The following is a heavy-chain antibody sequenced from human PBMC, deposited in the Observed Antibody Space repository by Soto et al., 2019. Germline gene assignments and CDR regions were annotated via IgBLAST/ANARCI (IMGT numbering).Heavy chain of an antibody. D-gene: IGHD1-7*01. J-gene: IGHJ3*02. Sequence: GASVKVSLKASGGTFSSYTISWVLQAPGQGVEWMGRIIPILGIANYAQKFQGRVTITADKSTSTAYMELSSLRSEDTAVYYCARAWNYAAFDIWGQGTMVTVSS. CDR2: IIPILGIA. V-gene: IGHV1-69*02. CDR3: ARAWNYAAFDI. CDR1: GGTFSSYT.